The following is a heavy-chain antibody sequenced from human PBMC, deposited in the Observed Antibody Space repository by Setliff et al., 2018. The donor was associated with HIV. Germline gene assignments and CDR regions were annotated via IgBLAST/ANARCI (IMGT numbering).Heavy chain of an antibody. CDR2: IMPIFGTA. J-gene: IGHJ1*01. D-gene: IGHD3-22*01. V-gene: IGHV1-69*13. CDR3: ARGVDASGYFYREYFQH. CDR1: GGSFSSYG. Sequence: SVKVSCKASGGSFSSYGLSWVRQAPGQGLEWMGGIMPIFGTANYAQKFQGRVTIIADASTNTVNMELSSLRSEDTAVYYCARGVDASGYFYREYFQHWGQGTLVTVSS.